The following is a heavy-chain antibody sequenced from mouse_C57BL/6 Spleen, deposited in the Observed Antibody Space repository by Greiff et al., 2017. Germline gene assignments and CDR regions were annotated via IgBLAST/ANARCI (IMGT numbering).Heavy chain of an antibody. CDR2: IRLKSDNYAT. J-gene: IGHJ1*03. D-gene: IGHD1-1*01. CDR1: GFTFSNYW. V-gene: IGHV6-3*01. Sequence: DVHLVESGGGLVQPGGSMKLSCVASGFTFSNYWMNWVRQSPEKGLEWVAQIRLKSDNYATHYAESVKGRFTISRDDSKSSVYLQMNNLRAEDTGIYYCTGGTYYYGSSSPWYFDVWGTGTTVTVSS. CDR3: TGGTYYYGSSSPWYFDV.